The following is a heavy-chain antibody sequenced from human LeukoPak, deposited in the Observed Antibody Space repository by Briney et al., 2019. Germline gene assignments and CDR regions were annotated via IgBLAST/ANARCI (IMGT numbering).Heavy chain of an antibody. D-gene: IGHD4/OR15-4a*01. J-gene: IGHJ6*02. CDR2: IYDSGVR. CDR1: GGSISSYD. Sequence: SGTLSLTCTVSGGSISSYDRSWVRQAAGKGLEWIGHIYDSGVRQSNPSLKSRVTMSIDTYPNHLSLKVSSVTAADSAVYYCAREGATPASYYSAMDVWGRGTTVTVSS. CDR3: AREGATPASYYSAMDV. V-gene: IGHV4-4*07.